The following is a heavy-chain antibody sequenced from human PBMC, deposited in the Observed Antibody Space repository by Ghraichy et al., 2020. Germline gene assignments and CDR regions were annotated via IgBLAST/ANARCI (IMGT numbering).Heavy chain of an antibody. CDR2: ISTSSSTK. CDR1: GFTFSSYS. CDR3: ARGSGWPPFSDY. V-gene: IGHV3-48*02. J-gene: IGHJ4*02. Sequence: GGSLRLSCTASGFTFSSYSMNWVRPAPGKGLEWVSFISTSSSTKYLADSVRGRFTISRDNAKNSLYLQMNSLRDEDTAVYYCARGSGWPPFSDYWGQGTLVTVSS. D-gene: IGHD6-19*01.